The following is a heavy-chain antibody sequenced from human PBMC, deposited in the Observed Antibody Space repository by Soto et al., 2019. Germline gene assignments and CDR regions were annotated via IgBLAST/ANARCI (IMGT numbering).Heavy chain of an antibody. D-gene: IGHD1-26*01. Sequence: GGSLRLSCAASGFTFSSYGMHWVRQAPGKGLEWVAVISSDGDNKYYPDSVKGRFTISRDNSKNTLYLQMNSLRAEDTAVYYCVSRVPHGTYGAPYFQHWGQGTLGTVSS. CDR3: VSRVPHGTYGAPYFQH. J-gene: IGHJ1*01. CDR1: GFTFSSYG. CDR2: ISSDGDNK. V-gene: IGHV3-30*03.